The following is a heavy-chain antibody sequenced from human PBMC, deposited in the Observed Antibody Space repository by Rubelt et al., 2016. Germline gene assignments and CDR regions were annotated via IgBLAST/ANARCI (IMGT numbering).Heavy chain of an antibody. D-gene: IGHD4-11*01. CDR3: ARLPVTGYYYYYRDG. Sequence: QVQLQQWGAGLLKPSETLSLTCAVYGGSFSGYYWSWIRQPPGKGLEWIGYIYYSGSPSYIPPLSGGVAISGDTSKSQFSLKLSLVTAADTAVYYCARLPVTGYYYYYRDGWGKGTTVTVSS. CDR1: GGSFSGYY. V-gene: IGHV4-34*01. CDR2: IYYSGSP. J-gene: IGHJ6*03.